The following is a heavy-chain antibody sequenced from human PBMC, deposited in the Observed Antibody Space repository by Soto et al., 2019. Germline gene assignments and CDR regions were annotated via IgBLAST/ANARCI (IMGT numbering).Heavy chain of an antibody. CDR3: ARVVVPDRGDAFDI. Sequence: EVQLVESGGGLVKPGGSLRLSCAASGLTFSSYSMNWVRQAPGKGLEWVSSISSSSSYIYYADSVKGRFTISRDNAKNSLYLQMNSLRDEDTAVYYWARVVVPDRGDAFDIWGQGTMVTVSS. D-gene: IGHD2-15*01. J-gene: IGHJ3*02. CDR1: GLTFSSYS. CDR2: ISSSSSYI. V-gene: IGHV3-21*01.